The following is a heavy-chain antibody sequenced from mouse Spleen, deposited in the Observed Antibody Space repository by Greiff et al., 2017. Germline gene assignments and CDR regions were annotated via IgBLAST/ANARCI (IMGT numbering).Heavy chain of an antibody. CDR2: ISSGSSTI. J-gene: IGHJ3*01. Sequence: EVMLVESGGGLVKPGGSLKLSCAASGFTFSDYGMHWVRQAPEKGLEWVAYISSGSSTIYYADTVKGRFTISRDNAKNTLFLQMTSLRSEDTAMYYCASQFYGSRSWFAYWGQGTLVTVSA. D-gene: IGHD1-1*01. CDR3: ASQFYGSRSWFAY. CDR1: GFTFSDYG. V-gene: IGHV5-17*01.